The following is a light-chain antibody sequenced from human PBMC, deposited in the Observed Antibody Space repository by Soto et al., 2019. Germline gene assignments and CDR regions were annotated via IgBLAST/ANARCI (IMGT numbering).Light chain of an antibody. CDR3: QQYNYQWA. J-gene: IGKJ1*01. CDR2: AAS. Sequence: DIQIAPVSCTLSASLGDRVTITCRASQSSSSWLAWQQQKPGKAPHLLIYAASNSESGVPSRCSGGGSGTEFSLTISRLQDDDFAYYYRQQYNYQWAFGQGTKVDIK. CDR1: QSSSSW. V-gene: IGKV1-5*01.